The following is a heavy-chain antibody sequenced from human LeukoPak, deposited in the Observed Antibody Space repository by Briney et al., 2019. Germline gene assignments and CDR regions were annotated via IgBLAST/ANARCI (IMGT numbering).Heavy chain of an antibody. CDR1: GFTFSSYG. CDR2: IRFDGTDK. V-gene: IGHV3-30*02. CDR3: AKGSKEVLFTRDHYMDV. Sequence: GGSLRLSCAASGFTFSSYGMHWVRQAPGKGLEWVAFIRFDGTDKYYADSVKGRFTISRDNSKNTLYLQMNSLRAEDTAVYYCAKGSKEVLFTRDHYMDVWGKGTTVTISS. J-gene: IGHJ6*03. D-gene: IGHD3-3*01.